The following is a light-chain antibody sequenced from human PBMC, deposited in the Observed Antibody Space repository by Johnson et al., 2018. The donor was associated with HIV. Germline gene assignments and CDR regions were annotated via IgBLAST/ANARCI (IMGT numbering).Light chain of an antibody. CDR2: DNN. CDR3: GTWDTSLSAPYV. CDR1: SSNIGNNF. Sequence: QSVLTQPPSVSAAPGQKVTISSSTSSSNIGNNFISWYQQLPGSAPKLLIYDNNKRPSGIPDRFSGSKSGTSATLGITGLLTGDEADYYCGTWDTSLSAPYVFGTGTKVTVL. J-gene: IGLJ1*01. V-gene: IGLV1-51*01.